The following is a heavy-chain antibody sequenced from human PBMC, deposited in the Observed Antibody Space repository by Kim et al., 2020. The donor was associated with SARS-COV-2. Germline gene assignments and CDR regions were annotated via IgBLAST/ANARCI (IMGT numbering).Heavy chain of an antibody. Sequence: ASVKVSCKASGYTFTSYAMNWVRQAPGQRLEWMGWINTNTGNPTYAQGFTGRFVFSLDTSVSTAYLQISSLKAEDTAVYYCARESGTPYSSSWLFDYWGQGTLVTVSS. J-gene: IGHJ4*02. CDR1: GYTFTSYA. D-gene: IGHD6-13*01. CDR2: INTNTGNP. V-gene: IGHV7-4-1*02. CDR3: ARESGTPYSSSWLFDY.